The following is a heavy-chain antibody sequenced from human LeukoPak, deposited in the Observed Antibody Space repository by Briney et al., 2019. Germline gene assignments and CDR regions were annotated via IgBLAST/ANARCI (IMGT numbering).Heavy chain of an antibody. CDR2: IYTSGST. Sequence: SETLSLICTVSGDSISSYYWSWIRQPAGKELEWIGRIYTSGSTNYNPSLKNRVTMSVDTSKNQFSLKLSSVTAADTAVYYCASTTYYYDSSGYYFLDYWGQGTLVTVSS. J-gene: IGHJ4*02. CDR3: ASTTYYYDSSGYYFLDY. V-gene: IGHV4-4*07. D-gene: IGHD3-22*01. CDR1: GDSISSYY.